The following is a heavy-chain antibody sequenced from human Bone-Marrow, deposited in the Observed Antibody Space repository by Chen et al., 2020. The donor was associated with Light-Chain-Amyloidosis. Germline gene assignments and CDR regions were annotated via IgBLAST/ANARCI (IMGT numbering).Heavy chain of an antibody. CDR3: ATVYQNDDFWGGSTSLYGMDV. D-gene: IGHD3-3*01. CDR2: INPDSGAT. J-gene: IGHJ6*02. CDR1: GYTFTGYY. Sequence: QVQLVQSGAEVKKPGASVNVSCKASGYTFTGYYIHWVRQAPGQGLEWMGWINPDSGATNYAQKFQGRVSLTRDTSVNTGYMELSRLRFDDTSVYYCATVYQNDDFWGGSTSLYGMDVWGQGTTVTVSS. V-gene: IGHV1-2*02.